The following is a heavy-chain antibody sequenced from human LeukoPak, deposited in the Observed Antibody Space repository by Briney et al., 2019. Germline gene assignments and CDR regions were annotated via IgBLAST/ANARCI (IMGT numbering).Heavy chain of an antibody. CDR2: IWYDGSNK. J-gene: IGHJ3*02. V-gene: IGHV3-33*06. CDR1: GFTFSSYG. Sequence: GGSLRLSCAASGFTFSSYGMHWVRQAPGKGLEWVAVIWYDGSNKYYADSVKGRFTISRDNSKSTLYLQMNSLRAEDTAVYYCAKDLVPDAFDIWGQGTMVTVSS. CDR3: AKDLVPDAFDI. D-gene: IGHD6-13*01.